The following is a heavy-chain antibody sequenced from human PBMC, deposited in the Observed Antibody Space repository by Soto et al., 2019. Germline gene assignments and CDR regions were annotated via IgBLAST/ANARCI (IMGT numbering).Heavy chain of an antibody. Sequence: GGSLRLSCAASGFTFSSYSMNWVRQAPGKGLEWVSSISSSSSYIYYADSVKGRFTISRDNAKNSLYLQMNSLRAEDTAVYYCAREGYVATTPKFDYWGQGTLVTVSS. D-gene: IGHD5-12*01. CDR1: GFTFSSYS. CDR3: AREGYVATTPKFDY. CDR2: ISSSSSYI. J-gene: IGHJ4*02. V-gene: IGHV3-21*01.